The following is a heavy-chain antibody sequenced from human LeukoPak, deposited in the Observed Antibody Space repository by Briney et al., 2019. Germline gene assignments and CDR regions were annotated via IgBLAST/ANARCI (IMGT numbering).Heavy chain of an antibody. J-gene: IGHJ5*02. V-gene: IGHV3-23*01. CDR2: ISGSGGNT. Sequence: GGSLRLSCAASGFTFSSSAMHWVRQAPGKGLEWVSDISGSGGNTYYAASVKGRFTISRDNSKNTLYLQMNSLRVEDTAVYYCAKKYNTGLDPWGQGTLVTVSS. CDR1: GFTFSSSA. CDR3: AKKYNTGLDP. D-gene: IGHD1-14*01.